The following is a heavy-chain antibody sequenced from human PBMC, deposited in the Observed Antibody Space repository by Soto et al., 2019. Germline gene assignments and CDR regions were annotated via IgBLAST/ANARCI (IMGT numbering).Heavy chain of an antibody. J-gene: IGHJ6*02. D-gene: IGHD4-4*01. CDR2: IYPGDSDT. V-gene: IGHV5-51*01. CDR3: ARRSNSQYAMDV. CDR1: GYSFTNNW. Sequence: GESLKISCKGSGYSFTNNWIGWVRQMPGKGLGWMGIIYPGDSDTRYSPSFQGQVTISADKSVSTAYLQWSSLKASDTAMYYCARRSNSQYAMDVWGQGTTVTVSS.